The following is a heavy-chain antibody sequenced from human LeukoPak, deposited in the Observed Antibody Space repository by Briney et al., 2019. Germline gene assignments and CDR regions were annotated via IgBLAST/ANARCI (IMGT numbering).Heavy chain of an antibody. V-gene: IGHV3-33*01. J-gene: IGHJ4*02. D-gene: IGHD1-26*01. CDR1: GFTFSSYG. CDR2: IWYDGSNK. CDR3: ARDKRGATILELLGPQDY. Sequence: GRSLRLSCAASGFTFSSYGMHWDRQAPGKGLEWVAVIWYDGSNKYYADSVKGRFTISRDNSKNTLYLQMNSLRAEDTAVYYCARDKRGATILELLGPQDYWGQGTLVTVSS.